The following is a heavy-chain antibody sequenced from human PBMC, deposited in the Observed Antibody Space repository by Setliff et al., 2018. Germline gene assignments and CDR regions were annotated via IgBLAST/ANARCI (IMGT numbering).Heavy chain of an antibody. CDR3: ARQWTDCTSANCYTMAYYYYYMDV. Sequence: SETMSLTCTVSGGSLRSNFWGWIRQPPGKGLEWIGSIYYSGSTYYNPSLKSRVTIFVDTSRNQFSLKLSSVTAADTAVYYCARQWTDCTSANCYTMAYYYYYMDVWGKGTTVTVSS. V-gene: IGHV4-39*01. CDR2: IYYSGST. J-gene: IGHJ6*03. CDR1: GGSLRSNF. D-gene: IGHD2-2*02.